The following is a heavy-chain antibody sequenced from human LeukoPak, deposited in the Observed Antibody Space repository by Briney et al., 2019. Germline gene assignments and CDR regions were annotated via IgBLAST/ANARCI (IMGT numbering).Heavy chain of an antibody. D-gene: IGHD3-10*01. Sequence: GGSLRLSCAASGFTFSSYSMNWVRQAPGKGLEWVSVIYSGGSTYYADSVKGRFTISRDNSKNTLYLQMNSLRAEDTAVYYCARDGVYGSGDYWGQGTLVTVSS. J-gene: IGHJ4*02. CDR1: GFTFSSYS. V-gene: IGHV3-66*01. CDR3: ARDGVYGSGDY. CDR2: IYSGGST.